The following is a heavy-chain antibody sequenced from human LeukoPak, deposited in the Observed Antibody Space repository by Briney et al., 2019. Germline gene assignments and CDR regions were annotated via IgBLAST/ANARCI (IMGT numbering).Heavy chain of an antibody. CDR1: GFTFSSYA. V-gene: IGHV3-30-3*01. D-gene: IGHD6-19*01. CDR3: ARGQWLADLDS. J-gene: IGHJ4*02. CDR2: ISYDGSNK. Sequence: GGSLRLTCATSGFTFSSYAMHWVRQAPGKGLEWVGVISYDGSNKYYADSVKGRFTTSRDNSKNTLYLQMTSLRAEDTAVYYCARGQWLADLDSWGQGALVTVSS.